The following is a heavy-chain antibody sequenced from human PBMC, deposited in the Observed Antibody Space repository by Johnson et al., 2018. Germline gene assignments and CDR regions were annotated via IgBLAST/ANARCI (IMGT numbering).Heavy chain of an antibody. D-gene: IGHD4-17*01. J-gene: IGHJ1*01. CDR1: GFIFSDYY. CDR2: ITSSGYTI. Sequence: QVQLVESGGGLVKPGGSLRLSCRVSGFIFSDYYMNWIRQAPGKGPEWVSYITSSGYTIDYAESVKGRFTISRENVKTSVYLQMNDLRPEDKAEYYWTRGTVNARKIWCEDWGQGTPVSVSS. V-gene: IGHV3-11*01. CDR3: TRGTVNARKIWCED.